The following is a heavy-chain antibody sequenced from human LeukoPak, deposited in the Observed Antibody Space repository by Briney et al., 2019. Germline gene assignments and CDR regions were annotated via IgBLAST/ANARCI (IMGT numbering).Heavy chain of an antibody. D-gene: IGHD5-24*01. CDR3: AQSGETDAFDI. CDR1: GGTFSSYA. J-gene: IGHJ3*02. V-gene: IGHV1-69*13. CDR2: IIPTFGTA. Sequence: GVSVKVSCKASGGTFSSYAISWVRQAPGQGLEWMGGIIPTFGTANYAQKFQGRVTITADESTSTAYMELSSLRSEDTAVYYCAQSGETDAFDIWGQGTMVTVSS.